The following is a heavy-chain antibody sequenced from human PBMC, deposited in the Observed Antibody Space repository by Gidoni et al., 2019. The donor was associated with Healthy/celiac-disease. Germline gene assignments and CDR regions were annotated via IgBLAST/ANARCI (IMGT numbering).Heavy chain of an antibody. Sequence: QLQLQESGPGLVKPSETLSLTCTVSGGSISSSSYYWGWIRQPPGKGLEWIGSIYYSGSTYYNPSLKSRVTISVDTSKNQFSLKLSSVTAADTAVYYCARHMDDPGGWFDPWGQGTLVTVSS. V-gene: IGHV4-39*01. CDR2: IYYSGST. CDR1: GGSISSSSYY. CDR3: ARHMDDPGGWFDP. J-gene: IGHJ5*02. D-gene: IGHD2-2*03.